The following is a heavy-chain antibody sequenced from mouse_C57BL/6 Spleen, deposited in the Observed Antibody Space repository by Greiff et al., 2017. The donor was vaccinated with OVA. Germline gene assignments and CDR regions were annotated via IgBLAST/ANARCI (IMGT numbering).Heavy chain of an antibody. Sequence: EVQLQESGPELVKPGDSVKISCKASGYSFTGYFMNWVMQSHGKSLEWIGRINPYNGDTFYNQKFKGKATLTVDKSSSTAHMELRSLTSEDSAVYYCARDDGNDGYFQYYFGYWGQGTTLTVSS. CDR3: ARDDGNDGYFQYYFGY. D-gene: IGHD2-3*01. CDR2: INPYNGDT. CDR1: GYSFTGYF. J-gene: IGHJ2*01. V-gene: IGHV1-20*01.